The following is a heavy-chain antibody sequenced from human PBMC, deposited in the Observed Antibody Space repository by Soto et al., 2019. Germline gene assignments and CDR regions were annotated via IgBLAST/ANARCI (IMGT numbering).Heavy chain of an antibody. J-gene: IGHJ4*02. CDR1: GYNFAGYW. V-gene: IGHV5-51*01. D-gene: IGHD3-3*01. CDR2: IYPSDSDT. Sequence: GQSLKISCKGSGYNFAGYWIAWVRQMPGKGLELMGIIYPSDSDTRYRPSFQGQVTISADKSISSAYLQWSSLRASDTAMYYCARGGVSTRTFDYWGQGTPVTVSS. CDR3: ARGGVSTRTFDY.